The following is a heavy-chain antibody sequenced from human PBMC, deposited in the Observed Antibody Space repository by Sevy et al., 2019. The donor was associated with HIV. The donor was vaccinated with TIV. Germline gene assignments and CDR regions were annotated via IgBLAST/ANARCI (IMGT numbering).Heavy chain of an antibody. D-gene: IGHD2-15*01. CDR2: ISAYNGNT. CDR1: GYTFTSYG. V-gene: IGHV1-18*01. CDR3: AREQGYSSGYKPTYYYYMDV. Sequence: ASVKVSCKASGYTFTSYGISWVRQAPGQGLEWMGWISAYNGNTNYAQKLQGRVTMTTDTSTGTAYMELRSLRSDDPAEYYCAREQGYSSGYKPTYYYYMDVWGKGTTVTVSS. J-gene: IGHJ6*03.